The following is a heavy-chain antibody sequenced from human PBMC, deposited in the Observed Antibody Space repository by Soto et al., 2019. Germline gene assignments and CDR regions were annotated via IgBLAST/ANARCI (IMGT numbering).Heavy chain of an antibody. V-gene: IGHV1-18*01. Sequence: ASVKVSCKASGYTFTSYGISWVRQAPGQGLEWMGWISAYNGNTNYAQKLQGRVTMTTDTSTSTAYMELRSLRSDDTAVYYCARRRDYYGSGSYYSVLVXYYGXDVWGQGTTVTVSS. D-gene: IGHD3-10*01. CDR3: ARRRDYYGSGSYYSVLVXYYGXDV. J-gene: IGHJ6*02. CDR2: ISAYNGNT. CDR1: GYTFTSYG.